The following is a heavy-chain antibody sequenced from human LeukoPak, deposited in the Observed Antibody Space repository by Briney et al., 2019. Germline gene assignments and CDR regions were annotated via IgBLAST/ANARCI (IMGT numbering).Heavy chain of an antibody. Sequence: PGGSLRLSCAASGFTFSSYGMHWVRQAPGKGLEWVAVISYDGSNKYYADSVKGRFTISRDNSKNTLYLQMNSLRAEDTAVYYCAKQADDYVWGSLVFDYWGQGTLVTVSS. D-gene: IGHD3-16*01. CDR2: ISYDGSNK. J-gene: IGHJ4*02. V-gene: IGHV3-30*18. CDR3: AKQADDYVWGSLVFDY. CDR1: GFTFSSYG.